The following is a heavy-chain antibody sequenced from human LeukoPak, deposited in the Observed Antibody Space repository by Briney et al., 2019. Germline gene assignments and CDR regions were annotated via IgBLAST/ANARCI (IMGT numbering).Heavy chain of an antibody. V-gene: IGHV3-33*01. J-gene: IGHJ5*02. Sequence: HPGGSLRLSCAVSGFTFSSYGMHWVRQAPGKGLEWVAVIWYDGSNKYYADSVKRRLTISRDNSKNKLYLQMNSLRAEDTAVYYWARLVGWGTWGEGTLVTVSS. CDR2: IWYDGSNK. CDR3: ARLVGWGT. CDR1: GFTFSSYG. D-gene: IGHD3-16*01.